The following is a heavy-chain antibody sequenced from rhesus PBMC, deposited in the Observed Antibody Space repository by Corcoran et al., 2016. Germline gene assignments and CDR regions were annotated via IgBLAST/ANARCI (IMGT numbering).Heavy chain of an antibody. J-gene: IGHJ4*01. V-gene: IGHV3-100*02. CDR3: TRVQYQYYFDY. Sequence: DVQLVESGGGLVKPGGSLRLSCVAPGFTFSSYEMHWVRQAPGKGMEWVSVISESGGTIYYAHSVKGRFTISRDNAKNALFLQMNSLRAEDTAVYYCTRVQYQYYFDYWGQGVLVTISS. D-gene: IGHD3-3*01. CDR2: ISESGGTI. CDR1: GFTFSSYE.